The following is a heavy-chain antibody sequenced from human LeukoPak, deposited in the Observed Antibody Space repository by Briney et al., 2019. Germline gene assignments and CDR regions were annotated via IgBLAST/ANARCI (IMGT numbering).Heavy chain of an antibody. D-gene: IGHD6-19*01. CDR3: ARFGSGWHYFDY. J-gene: IGHJ4*02. CDR1: GGSISSYY. V-gene: IGHV4-34*01. Sequence: SETLSLTCTVSGGSISSYYWSWIRQPPGKGLEWIGEINHSGSTNYNPSLKSRVTISVDTSKNQFSLKLSSVTAADTAVYYCARFGSGWHYFDYWGQGTLVTVSS. CDR2: INHSGST.